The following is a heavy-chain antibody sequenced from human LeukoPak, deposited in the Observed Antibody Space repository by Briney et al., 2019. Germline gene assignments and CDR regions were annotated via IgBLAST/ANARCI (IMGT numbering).Heavy chain of an antibody. CDR1: GYTFTSYG. J-gene: IGHJ4*02. Sequence: GASVKVSCKASGYTFTSYGISWVRQAPGQGLEWMGWMNPNSGNTGYAQKFQGRVTMTRDTSTSTVYMELSSLRSEDTAVYYCATDDFWSGYYNYWGQGTLVTVSS. CDR2: MNPNSGNT. CDR3: ATDDFWSGYYNY. D-gene: IGHD3-3*01. V-gene: IGHV1-8*02.